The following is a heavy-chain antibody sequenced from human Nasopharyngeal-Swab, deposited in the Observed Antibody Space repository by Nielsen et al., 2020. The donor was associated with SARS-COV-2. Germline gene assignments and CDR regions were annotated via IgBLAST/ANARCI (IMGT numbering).Heavy chain of an antibody. V-gene: IGHV3-30*02. CDR1: GFTFSSYG. Sequence: GESLKISCAASGFTFSSYGMHWVRQAPGKGLEWVAFIRYDGSNKYYADSVKGRFTISRDNSKNTLYLQMNSLRTEDTAVYYCAKEDLTVVTPSECFQHWGQGTLVTVSS. J-gene: IGHJ1*01. CDR3: AKEDLTVVTPSECFQH. D-gene: IGHD4-23*01. CDR2: IRYDGSNK.